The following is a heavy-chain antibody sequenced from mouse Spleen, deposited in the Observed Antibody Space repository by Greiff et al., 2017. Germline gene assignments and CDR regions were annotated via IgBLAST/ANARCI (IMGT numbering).Heavy chain of an antibody. Sequence: QVQLQQSGAELVKPGASVKLSCKASGYTFTSYYMYWVKQRPGQGLEWIGGINPSNGGTNFNEKFKSKATLTVDKSSSTAYMQLSSLTSEDSAVYYCTRSGGNSPYYAMDYWGQGTSVTVSS. V-gene: IGHV1S81*02. CDR1: GYTFTSYY. J-gene: IGHJ4*01. CDR3: TRSGGNSPYYAMDY. D-gene: IGHD2-1*01. CDR2: INPSNGGT.